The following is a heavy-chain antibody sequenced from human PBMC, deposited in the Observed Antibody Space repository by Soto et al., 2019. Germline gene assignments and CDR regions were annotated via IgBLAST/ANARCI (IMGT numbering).Heavy chain of an antibody. CDR3: ARVERYCSSARCLHPHRYYYYGMHV. CDR2: INHSGTM. D-gene: IGHD2-2*01. J-gene: IGHJ4*03. Sequence: PSDTLSLTCAVAGGSFIRGYYWSWIRHPPGKGLELIGEINHSGTMNANPALESRVTISIDTSQNQLSLQLTSVTAADTAVYYCARVERYCSSARCLHPHRYYYYGMHVWGHGNQVTVSS. V-gene: IGHV4-34*01. CDR1: GGSFIRGYY.